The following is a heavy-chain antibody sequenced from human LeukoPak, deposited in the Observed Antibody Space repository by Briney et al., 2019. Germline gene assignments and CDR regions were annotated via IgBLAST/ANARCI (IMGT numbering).Heavy chain of an antibody. CDR1: GFTVSSNY. CDR2: IYSGGST. J-gene: IGHJ4*02. CDR3: ARDSKHYYDTSGYVIFDY. D-gene: IGHD3-22*01. V-gene: IGHV3-66*01. Sequence: GGSLRLSCAGSGFTVSSNYMSWVRQAPGKGLEWVSVIYSGGSTYYAESVKGRFTISRDNSKNTLYLKMNSLRAEDTAVYYCARDSKHYYDTSGYVIFDYWGQGTLVIVSS.